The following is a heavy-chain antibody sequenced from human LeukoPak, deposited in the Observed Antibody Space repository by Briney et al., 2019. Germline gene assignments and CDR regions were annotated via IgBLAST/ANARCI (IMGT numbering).Heavy chain of an antibody. D-gene: IGHD3-10*01. CDR1: GFTFSSYA. Sequence: GGSLRLSCAASGFTFSSYAMSWVRQAPGKGLEWVSAISGSGGSTYYADSVKGRFTISRDNSKNTLYLQMNSLRAEDTAVYYCAKETGSGGPAYDAFDIWGQGTMVTVSS. CDR2: ISGSGGST. J-gene: IGHJ3*02. CDR3: AKETGSGGPAYDAFDI. V-gene: IGHV3-23*01.